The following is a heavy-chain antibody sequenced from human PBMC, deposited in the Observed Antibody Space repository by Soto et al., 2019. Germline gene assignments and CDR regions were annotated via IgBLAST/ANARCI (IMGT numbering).Heavy chain of an antibody. CDR2: LSGSGAGK. Sequence: QPGGSLRLSCAASGFTLSNHAMSWVRQAPGKGLEWVSTLSGSGAGKYYADSVKGRFTISRDTSQNTLYLQMNSLRAEDTAVYYCAKGSGSGYGTPADSWGQGTLVTVSS. J-gene: IGHJ4*02. D-gene: IGHD6-25*01. V-gene: IGHV3-23*01. CDR1: GFTLSNHA. CDR3: AKGSGSGYGTPADS.